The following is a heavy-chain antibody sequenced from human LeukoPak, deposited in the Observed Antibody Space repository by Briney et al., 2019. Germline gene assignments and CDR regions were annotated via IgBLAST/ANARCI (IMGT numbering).Heavy chain of an antibody. D-gene: IGHD7-27*01. CDR1: GGSISSRSYY. CDR3: ARHSTGSNWFDP. J-gene: IGHJ5*02. CDR2: IYYSGST. Sequence: AETLSLTCTVSGGSISSRSYYWDWIRQPPGKGLEWIGSIYYSGSTYYNPSLKSRVSISVDTSKNQFSLKLRSVTAADTAVYYCARHSTGSNWFDPWGQGTLVTVSS. V-gene: IGHV4-39*01.